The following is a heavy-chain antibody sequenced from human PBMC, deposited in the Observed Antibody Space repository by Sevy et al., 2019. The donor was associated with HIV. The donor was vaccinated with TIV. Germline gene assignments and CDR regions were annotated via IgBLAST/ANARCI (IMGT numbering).Heavy chain of an antibody. D-gene: IGHD6-13*01. CDR2: IGTAGDP. V-gene: IGHV3-13*05. Sequence: RGSLRLSCAASGFTFSSYDTHWVRQATGKGLEWVSAIGTAGDPYYPGSVKGRFTISRENAKNSLYLQMNSLRAGDTAVYYCAVIAAAGHGGYFDLWGRGTLVTVSS. CDR1: GFTFSSYD. CDR3: AVIAAAGHGGYFDL. J-gene: IGHJ2*01.